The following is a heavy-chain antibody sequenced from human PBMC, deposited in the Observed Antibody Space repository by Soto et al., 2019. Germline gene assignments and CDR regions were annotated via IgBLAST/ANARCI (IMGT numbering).Heavy chain of an antibody. CDR3: VSDSGAKLSSR. CDR2: IVPIYRTA. V-gene: IGHV1-69*13. CDR1: GGTFRNYR. Sequence: SVKVSCKGSGGTFRNYRIDLVRQAPGQGLEWVGGIVPIYRTADYAQKFQGSVTITADESERTSYMELRSLKYPDTAVYYCVSDSGAKLSSRWGQGTLVTVSS. J-gene: IGHJ4*02. D-gene: IGHD6-13*01.